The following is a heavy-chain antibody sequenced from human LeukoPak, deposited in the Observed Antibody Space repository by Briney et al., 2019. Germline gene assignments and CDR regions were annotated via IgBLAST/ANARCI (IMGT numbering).Heavy chain of an antibody. D-gene: IGHD3-22*01. CDR2: ISSSSSYI. CDR1: GFTFSSYS. Sequence: PGGSLRLSCAASGFTFSSYSMNWVRQAPGKGLEWVSSISSSSSYIYYADSVKGRFTISRDNAKNSLYLQMNSLGAEDTAVYYCAIYYDSSGYYSPFDYWGQGTLVTVSS. V-gene: IGHV3-21*01. CDR3: AIYYDSSGYYSPFDY. J-gene: IGHJ4*02.